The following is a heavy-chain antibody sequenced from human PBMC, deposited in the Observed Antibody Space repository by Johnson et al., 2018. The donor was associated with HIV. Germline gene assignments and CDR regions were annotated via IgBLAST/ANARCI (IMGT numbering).Heavy chain of an antibody. J-gene: IGHJ3*02. V-gene: IGHV3-74*02. CDR2: FNNDGNTT. CDR1: GFTFDDYG. D-gene: IGHD2-2*01. CDR3: AASWYGVSRPNAFDI. Sequence: VQLVESGGGVVRPGGSLRLSCAASGFTFDDYGMSWVRQAPGKGLVWVSRFNNDGNTTTYADSVKGRFTISRDNSKNTLYLQMNSLRAEDSAVYYCAASWYGVSRPNAFDIWGQGTMVTVSS.